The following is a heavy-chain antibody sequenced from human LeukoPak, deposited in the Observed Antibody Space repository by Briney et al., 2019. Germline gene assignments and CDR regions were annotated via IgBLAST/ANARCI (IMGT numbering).Heavy chain of an antibody. CDR1: GFXFGDYA. CDR3: TRDHVYVFDY. D-gene: IGHD2-8*01. Sequence: GGSLRLSCTVSGFXFGDYALSWVRQAPGKGLEWVAFIRVKAYGGTTEYAASVKGRLTISRDDSNSIAYLQMNSLKTEDTAVYYCTRDHVYVFDYWGQGTLVTVSS. CDR2: IRVKAYGGTT. V-gene: IGHV3-49*04. J-gene: IGHJ4*02.